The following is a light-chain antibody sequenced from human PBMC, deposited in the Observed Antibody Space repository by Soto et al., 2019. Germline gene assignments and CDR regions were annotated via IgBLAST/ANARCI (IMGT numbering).Light chain of an antibody. CDR3: QQSYSYPWT. V-gene: IGKV1-39*01. CDR1: QGISNY. CDR2: AAS. J-gene: IGKJ1*01. Sequence: DIHMTQSPSSLSASVLDIATLTSRASQGISNYLCWYQQKPGKAPKRLIYAASSLQSGVPSRFSGSGSGTDFTLTISSLQPEDFATYYCQQSYSYPWTFGQGTRL.